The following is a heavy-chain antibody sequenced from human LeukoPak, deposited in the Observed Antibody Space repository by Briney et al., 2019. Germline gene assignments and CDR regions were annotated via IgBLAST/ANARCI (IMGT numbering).Heavy chain of an antibody. V-gene: IGHV4-59*01. CDR3: ARLTGYSSESWFDP. CDR1: GGSINSYY. CDR2: IYYSGST. Sequence: PSETLSLTCTVSGGSINSYYWSWIRQPPGKGLEWIGYIYYSGSTNYNPSLKSRVAISVHTSKKQFSLKLSSVTAADTAVYYCARLTGYSSESWFDPWGQGTLVTVSS. D-gene: IGHD3-9*01. J-gene: IGHJ5*02.